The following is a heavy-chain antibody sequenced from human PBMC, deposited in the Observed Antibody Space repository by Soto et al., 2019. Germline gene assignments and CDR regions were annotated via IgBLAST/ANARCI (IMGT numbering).Heavy chain of an antibody. CDR3: VVLCYPPPEDFEI. CDR1: GYTFTSHD. Sequence: QVQLVQSGAEVKKPGASVKLSCKASGYTFTSHDIHWVRQAPGERLHRKGWINVGNGIAKYSQRFQGRVTITRDTSASTVYMDLSSLTFEDTAVYYFVVLCYPPPEDFEIWGQGTLVTVSS. CDR2: INVGNGIA. D-gene: IGHD2-8*01. V-gene: IGHV1-3*01. J-gene: IGHJ3*02.